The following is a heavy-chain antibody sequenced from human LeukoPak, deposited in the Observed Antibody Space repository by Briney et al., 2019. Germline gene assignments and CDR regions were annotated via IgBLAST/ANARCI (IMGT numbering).Heavy chain of an antibody. CDR3: ARVATYYYDSSGYPFDY. Sequence: PGGSLRLSCAASGFTFSSYWMHWVRQAPGEGLVWVSRINSDGSSTSYADSVKGRFTISRDNAKNTLYLQMNSLRAEDTAVYYCARVATYYYDSSGYPFDYWGQGTLVTVSS. D-gene: IGHD3-22*01. CDR1: GFTFSSYW. CDR2: INSDGSST. J-gene: IGHJ4*02. V-gene: IGHV3-74*01.